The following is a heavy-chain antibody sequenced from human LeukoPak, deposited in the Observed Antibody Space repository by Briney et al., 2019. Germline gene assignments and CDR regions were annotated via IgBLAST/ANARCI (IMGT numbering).Heavy chain of an antibody. CDR1: GGSIRSYY. J-gene: IGHJ4*02. Sequence: SETLSLTCTVSGGSIRSYYWSWIRQPPGKGLEWIGYIYYSGSTNYKPSLKSRVTISVDTSKNQFSLKLSSVTAADTAVYYCARGYSGSPAFDYWGQGTLVTVSS. CDR3: ARGYSGSPAFDY. D-gene: IGHD1-26*01. V-gene: IGHV4-59*08. CDR2: IYYSGST.